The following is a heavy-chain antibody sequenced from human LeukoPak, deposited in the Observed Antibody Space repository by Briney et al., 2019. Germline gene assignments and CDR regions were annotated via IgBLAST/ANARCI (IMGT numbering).Heavy chain of an antibody. D-gene: IGHD3-10*02. CDR3: ARGVRPDAYDV. Sequence: EGSLRLSCAASGFTFSSYSMNWVRQAPGKGLEWVSSISSSSSYISYADSVKGRFTISRDNAKNSLYLQMNSLRAEDTAVYYCARGVRPDAYDVWGQGTMVTVSS. CDR2: ISSSSSYI. J-gene: IGHJ3*01. V-gene: IGHV3-21*01. CDR1: GFTFSSYS.